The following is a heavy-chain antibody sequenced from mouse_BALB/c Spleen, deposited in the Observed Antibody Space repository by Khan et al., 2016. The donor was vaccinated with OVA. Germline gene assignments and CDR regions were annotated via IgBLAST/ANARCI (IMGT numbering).Heavy chain of an antibody. D-gene: IGHD1-1*01. V-gene: IGHV1-85*01. CDR2: IFPGDDST. CDR1: GYMFSTYD. J-gene: IGHJ1*01. CDR3: ARRYYGSILYWFFDV. Sequence: QVQLKESGAELVKPGASVKLSCKASGYMFSTYDINWVRQSPEQGLEWIGWIFPGDDSTKYNEKFKGKATLTTDKSSGTAYMQLSRLTSEDSAVXFGARRYYGSILYWFFDVWGAGTTVTVSS.